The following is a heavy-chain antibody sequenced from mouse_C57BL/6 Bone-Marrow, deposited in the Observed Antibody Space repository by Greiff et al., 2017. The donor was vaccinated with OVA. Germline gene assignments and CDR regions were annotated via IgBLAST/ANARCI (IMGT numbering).Heavy chain of an antibody. J-gene: IGHJ3*01. Sequence: QVQLKESGAELARPGASVKMSCKASGYTFTSYTMHWVKQRPGQGLEWIGYINPSSGYTKYNQKFKDKATLTADKSSSTAYMQLSSLTSEDSAVYYCARWNWFFAYWGQGTLVTVSA. CDR3: ARWNWFFAY. V-gene: IGHV1-4*01. D-gene: IGHD4-1*01. CDR2: INPSSGYT. CDR1: GYTFTSYT.